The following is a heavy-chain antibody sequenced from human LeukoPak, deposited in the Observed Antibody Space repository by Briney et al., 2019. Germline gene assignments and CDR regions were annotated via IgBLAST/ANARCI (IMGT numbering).Heavy chain of an antibody. CDR2: INHSGST. D-gene: IGHD6-13*01. CDR3: ARGRYLTTLGGAAAGFLDY. V-gene: IGHV4-34*01. J-gene: IGHJ4*02. Sequence: SETLSLTCGVYGGSFSGYYWSWIRQPPGKGLEWIGEINHSGSTNYNPSLKSRVTMSVDTSQKQFSLRLTSVTAADTAVYYCARGRYLTTLGGAAAGFLDYWGQGTLVTVSS. CDR1: GGSFSGYY.